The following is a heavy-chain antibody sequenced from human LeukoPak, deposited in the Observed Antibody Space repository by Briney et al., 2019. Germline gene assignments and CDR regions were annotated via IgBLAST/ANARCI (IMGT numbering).Heavy chain of an antibody. CDR3: AKDRCSNGIGCYYYYMEV. D-gene: IGHD2-8*01. CDR1: GFSFSSHG. J-gene: IGHJ6*03. Sequence: GGSLRLSCAASGFSFSSHGMHWVRQAPGKGLEWVAYIQYDRTNEQYAHSVKGRFRISRDNSNNILYLQMNSLRTEDTAVYYCAKDRCSNGIGCYYYYMEVWGKGTTVTISS. CDR2: IQYDRTNE. V-gene: IGHV3-30*02.